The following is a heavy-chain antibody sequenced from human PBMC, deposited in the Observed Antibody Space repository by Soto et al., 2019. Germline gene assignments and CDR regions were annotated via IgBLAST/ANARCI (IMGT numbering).Heavy chain of an antibody. CDR2: IYYSGST. D-gene: IGHD6-13*01. V-gene: IGHV4-59*01. Sequence: PSETLSLTCTVSGGSISSYYWSWIRQPPGKGLEWIGYIYYSGSTNYNPSLKSRVTISVDTSKNQFSLKLSSVTAADTAVYYCAIYRGTGYSSSLEPYSYYMDVWGKGTTVTVSS. CDR1: GGSISSYY. CDR3: AIYRGTGYSSSLEPYSYYMDV. J-gene: IGHJ6*03.